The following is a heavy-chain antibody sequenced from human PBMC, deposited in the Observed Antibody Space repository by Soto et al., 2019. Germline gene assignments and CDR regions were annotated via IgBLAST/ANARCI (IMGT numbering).Heavy chain of an antibody. CDR3: ARETYGDYAF. V-gene: IGHV4-30-4*01. CDR2: IYHSGST. CDR1: GGSISSGDYY. Sequence: QVQLRESGPGLVKPSETLSLTCSVSGGSISSGDYYWSWIRQPPGKGLVWIGYIYHSGSTYYNPSFKSRLTISLDTSKNQFSLKLSSLTAADTAVYYCARETYGDYAFWGQGTLVTVSS. D-gene: IGHD4-17*01. J-gene: IGHJ4*02.